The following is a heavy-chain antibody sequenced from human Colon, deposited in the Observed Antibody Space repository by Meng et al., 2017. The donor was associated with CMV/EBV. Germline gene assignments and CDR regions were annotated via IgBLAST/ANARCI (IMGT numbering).Heavy chain of an antibody. CDR3: ARGDYDTSGYYFDY. CDR2: TFHTGNA. CDR1: GDSISSGGHF. Sequence: QVQLQESGPGLVKPSQTLSLTCAVSGDSISSGGHFWSWIRQPPGKGLEWIGYTFHTGNAHYNMFLKSRVSISVDTSRNLFSLHMTSVTAADMAVYYCARGDYDTSGYYFDYWGQGTLVTVFS. V-gene: IGHV4-30-4*01. J-gene: IGHJ4*02. D-gene: IGHD3-22*01.